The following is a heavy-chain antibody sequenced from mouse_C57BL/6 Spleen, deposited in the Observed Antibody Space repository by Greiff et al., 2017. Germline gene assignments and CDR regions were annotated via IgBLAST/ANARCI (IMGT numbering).Heavy chain of an antibody. V-gene: IGHV1-18*01. D-gene: IGHD2-3*01. Sequence: EVKLQESGPELVKPGASVKIPCKASGYTFTDYNMDWVKQSHGKSLEWIGDINPNNGGTIYNQKFKGKATLTVDKSSSTAYMELRSLTSEDTAVYYCARSRLLPLAMDYWGQGTSVTVSS. CDR3: ARSRLLPLAMDY. J-gene: IGHJ4*01. CDR1: GYTFTDYN. CDR2: INPNNGGT.